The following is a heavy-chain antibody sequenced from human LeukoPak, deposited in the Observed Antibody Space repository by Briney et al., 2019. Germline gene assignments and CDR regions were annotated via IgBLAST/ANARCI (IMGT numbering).Heavy chain of an antibody. V-gene: IGHV3-30*04. D-gene: IGHD3-22*01. CDR3: ARDPVGVITTVYYFDC. CDR2: ISYDGSNK. J-gene: IGHJ4*02. Sequence: GGSLRLSCAASGFTFSSYAMHWVRQAPGKGLEWVAVISYDGSNKYYADSVKGRFTISRDNSKNTLYLQMNSLRAEDTAVYYCARDPVGVITTVYYFDCWGQGTLVTVSS. CDR1: GFTFSSYA.